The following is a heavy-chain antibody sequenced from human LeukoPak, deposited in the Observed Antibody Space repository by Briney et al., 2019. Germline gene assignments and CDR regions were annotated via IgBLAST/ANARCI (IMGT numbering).Heavy chain of an antibody. CDR1: GYTFTSYG. J-gene: IGHJ3*02. D-gene: IGHD2-15*01. Sequence: GASVKVSCKASGYTFTSYGISWVRQAPGQGLEWMGWISAYNGNTNYALKPQGRVTMTTDTSTSTAYMELRSLRYDDTAVYYCARVAAPQNNAFDIWGKGTMVTVSS. CDR2: ISAYNGNT. CDR3: ARVAAPQNNAFDI. V-gene: IGHV1-18*01.